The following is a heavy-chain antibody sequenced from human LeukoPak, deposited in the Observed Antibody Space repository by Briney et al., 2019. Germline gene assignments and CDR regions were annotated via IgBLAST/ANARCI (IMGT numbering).Heavy chain of an antibody. J-gene: IGHJ4*02. D-gene: IGHD3-10*01. CDR2: INHSGST. CDR1: GGSFSGYY. V-gene: IGHV4-34*01. CDR3: ASHITMVRGASVDY. Sequence: SETLSLTCAVYGGSFSGYYWSWIRQPPGKGLEWIGEINHSGSTNYNPSLKSRVTISVDTSKNQFSLKLSSVTAADTAVYYCASHITMVRGASVDYWGQGTLVTVSS.